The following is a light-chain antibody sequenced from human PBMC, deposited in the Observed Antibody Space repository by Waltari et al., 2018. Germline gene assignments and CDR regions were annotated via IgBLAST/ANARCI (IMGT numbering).Light chain of an antibody. CDR2: DVV. CDR3: CSYVGSNVV. J-gene: IGLJ2*01. V-gene: IGLV2-11*01. CDR1: SSDFNGYNY. Sequence: QSALTQPRSVSGSPGQSVTISCSGTSSDFNGYNYVSWYQQLPGKAPKLMIYDVVKRPGGVPDRFSGAKSGNTASLTISGLQAEDEADYYCCSYVGSNVVFGGGTKLTVL.